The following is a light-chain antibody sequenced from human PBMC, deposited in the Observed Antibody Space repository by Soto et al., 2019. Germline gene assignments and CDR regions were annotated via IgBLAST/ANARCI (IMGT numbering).Light chain of an antibody. CDR2: DAS. CDR1: ETVGSNY. CDR3: HHYGYGADT. Sequence: EVVLTQSPGTLSLSPGARATLSCSASETVGSNYLAWDQQQPGQAPRLLMFDASSRATGIPDRFSGIGSGTEFSLTISRLEPEDSAVYFCHHYGYGADTFGQGTKLEI. J-gene: IGKJ2*01. V-gene: IGKV3-20*01.